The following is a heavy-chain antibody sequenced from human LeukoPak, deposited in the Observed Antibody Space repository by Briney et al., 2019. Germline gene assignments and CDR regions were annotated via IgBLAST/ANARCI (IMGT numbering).Heavy chain of an antibody. J-gene: IGHJ4*02. CDR3: ASPARTSVYYDFWSGPVDY. D-gene: IGHD3-3*01. Sequence: SETLSLTCTVSGGSISSSSYYWGWIRQPPGKGLEWIGSIYYSGSTYYNPSLKSRVTISVDTSKNQFSLKLSSVTAADTAVYYCASPARTSVYYDFWSGPVDYWGQGTLVTVSS. CDR2: IYYSGST. CDR1: GGSISSSSYY. V-gene: IGHV4-39*01.